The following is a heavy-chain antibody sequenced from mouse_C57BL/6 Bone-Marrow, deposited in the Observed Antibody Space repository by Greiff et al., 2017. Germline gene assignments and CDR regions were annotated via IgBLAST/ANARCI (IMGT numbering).Heavy chain of an antibody. CDR2: IYPRDGST. J-gene: IGHJ3*01. D-gene: IGHD2-1*01. CDR1: GYTFTDHT. CDR3: ARGRIYYGNPFAY. Sequence: VKLQQSDAELVKPGASVKISCKVSGYTFTDHTIHWMKQRPEQGLEWIGYIYPRDGSTKYNEKFKGKATLTADKSSSTAYMQLNSLTSEDSAVYFCARGRIYYGNPFAYWGQGTLVTVSA. V-gene: IGHV1-78*01.